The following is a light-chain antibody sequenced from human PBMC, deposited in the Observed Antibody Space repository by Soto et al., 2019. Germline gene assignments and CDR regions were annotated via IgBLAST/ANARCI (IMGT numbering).Light chain of an antibody. V-gene: IGKV1-12*01. Sequence: IQMTQSPSSLSASIGDRVTITCRASQGIGVRLAWFQQKPGKAPQYLIQSASTLQSGVPSRFGGSGSRTEFIHTINSLQPEEVGIYYCIQVTSMAQTLAHGTNVDI. CDR3: IQVTSMAQT. CDR2: SAS. CDR1: QGIGVR. J-gene: IGKJ1*01.